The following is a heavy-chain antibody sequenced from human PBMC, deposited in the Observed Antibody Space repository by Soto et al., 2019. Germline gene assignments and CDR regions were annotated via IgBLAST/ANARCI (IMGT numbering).Heavy chain of an antibody. J-gene: IGHJ4*02. CDR2: VNPHSGDT. CDR1: GYAFSAYY. Sequence: QVHLVQSGADVKKPGASVMVACHASGYAFSAYYIHWVRQAPGQGLQWMGWVNPHSGDTKYSQALQGRVTLTTDTSTNSSAMDLTGLTSADTAVYYCARRHGARSNVFRSAFPLDYWGQGTLVVVSS. V-gene: IGHV1-2*02. CDR3: ARRHGARSNVFRSAFPLDY.